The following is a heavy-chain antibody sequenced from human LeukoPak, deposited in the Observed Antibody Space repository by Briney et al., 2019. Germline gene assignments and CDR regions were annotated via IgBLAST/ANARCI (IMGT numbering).Heavy chain of an antibody. D-gene: IGHD2-2*01. Sequence: ASVKVSCKASGYTFTGYYIHWVRQAPGQGLEWMGWTNRNWGATNYAQKFQGRVTITRDTSISTAYMELSSLRSDDTAVYYCARGYWVGYCSSTSCAYFDYWGQGTLVSHSS. CDR1: GYTFTGYY. CDR3: ARGYWVGYCSSTSCAYFDY. J-gene: IGHJ4*02. V-gene: IGHV1-2*02. CDR2: TNRNWGAT.